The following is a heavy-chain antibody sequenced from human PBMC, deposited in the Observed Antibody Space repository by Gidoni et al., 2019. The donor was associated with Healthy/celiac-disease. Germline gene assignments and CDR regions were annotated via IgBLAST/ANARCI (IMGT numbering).Heavy chain of an antibody. Sequence: QVQLQQWGAGLLKPSETLSLTCAVSGGSFSGYCCSWIRQPPGKGLEWIGEINHSGTTNYTPSLKSRVTISVDTSKNQFSLKLSSVTAADTAVYYCARGWDIVVVVAATRDKYNWFDPWGQGTLVTVSS. D-gene: IGHD2-15*01. V-gene: IGHV4-34*01. J-gene: IGHJ5*02. CDR1: GGSFSGYC. CDR2: INHSGTT. CDR3: ARGWDIVVVVAATRDKYNWFDP.